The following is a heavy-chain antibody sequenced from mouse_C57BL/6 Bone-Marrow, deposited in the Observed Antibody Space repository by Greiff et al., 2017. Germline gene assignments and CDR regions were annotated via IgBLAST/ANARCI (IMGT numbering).Heavy chain of an antibody. J-gene: IGHJ2*01. CDR3: ARSDFYYFDY. CDR2: IDPSDSYT. Sequence: VQLQQPGAELVRPGTSVKLSCKASGYTFTSYWMHWVKQRPGQGLEWIGVIDPSDSYTNYNQKFKGKATLTVDTSSSTAYMQLSSLTSEDSAVYYCARSDFYYFDYWGQGTTLTVSS. CDR1: GYTFTSYW. V-gene: IGHV1-59*01. D-gene: IGHD2-4*01.